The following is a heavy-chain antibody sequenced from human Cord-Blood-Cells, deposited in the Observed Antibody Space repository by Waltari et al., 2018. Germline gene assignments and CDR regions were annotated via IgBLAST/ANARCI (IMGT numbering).Heavy chain of an antibody. D-gene: IGHD3-16*01. CDR1: GYTFTSYD. J-gene: IGHJ4*02. CDR2: KNPNSGNT. CDR3: ATGPDYDYVWGSYSDY. Sequence: QVQLVQSGAEVKKPGASVKVSCKASGYTFTSYDINWVRPATGQGLEWMGWKNPNSGNTGYAKKFTSRVTMTRNTSISTAYMELSSLGSEDTAVYYCATGPDYDYVWGSYSDYWGQGTLVTVSS. V-gene: IGHV1-8*01.